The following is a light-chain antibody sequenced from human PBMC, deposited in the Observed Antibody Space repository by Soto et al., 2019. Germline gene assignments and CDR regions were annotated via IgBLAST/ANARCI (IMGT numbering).Light chain of an antibody. J-gene: IGLJ1*01. CDR1: SSDVGGYKY. Sequence: QSALTQPASVSGSPGQSITISCSETSSDVGGYKYVSWNQQHPGKAPKLIIYEVTNRPSGVSTRFSGSKSVNTASLTISGLRAEDEGDYFCSSYTRTATRYVFGSGTKLTVL. CDR2: EVT. V-gene: IGLV2-14*01. CDR3: SSYTRTATRYV.